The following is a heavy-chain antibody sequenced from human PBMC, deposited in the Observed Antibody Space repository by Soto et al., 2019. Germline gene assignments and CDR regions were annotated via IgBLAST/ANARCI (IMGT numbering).Heavy chain of an antibody. V-gene: IGHV4-59*01. CDR1: GGSITSYY. CDR2: MYYSGST. CDR3: ARGRGWVDP. J-gene: IGHJ5*02. Sequence: SETLSLTCTVSGGSITSYYWSWIRQPPGKGLEWIGYMYYSGSTNYNPSLKSRVTISVDTSKNQFSLKLSSVTAADTVVYYCARGRGWVDPWGQGTLVTV.